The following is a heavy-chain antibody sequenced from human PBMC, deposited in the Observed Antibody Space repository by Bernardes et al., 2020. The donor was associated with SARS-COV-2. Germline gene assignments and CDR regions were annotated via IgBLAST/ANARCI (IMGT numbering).Heavy chain of an antibody. J-gene: IGHJ6*03. D-gene: IGHD5-18*01. CDR2: ISSSSSYI. CDR1: GFTFSSYS. V-gene: IGHV3-21*01. CDR3: ARAPRGYSYGHENYYMDV. Sequence: GGSLRLSCAASGFTFSSYSMNWVRQAPGKGLEWVSSISSSSSYIYYADSVKGRFTISRDNAKNSLYLQMNSLRAEDTAVYYCARAPRGYSYGHENYYMDVWGKGTTVTVSS.